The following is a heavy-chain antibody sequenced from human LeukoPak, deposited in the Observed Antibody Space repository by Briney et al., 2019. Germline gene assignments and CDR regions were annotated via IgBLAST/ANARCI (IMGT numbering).Heavy chain of an antibody. Sequence: SETLSLTCTVSGGSISSYYWSWIRQPPGKGLEWIGEINHSGSTNYNPSLKSRVTISVDTSKNQFSLKLSSVTAADTAVYYCARLLSHPRRYSSSWYASGGFDPWGQGTLVTVSS. J-gene: IGHJ5*02. V-gene: IGHV4-34*01. CDR1: GGSISSYY. D-gene: IGHD6-13*01. CDR3: ARLLSHPRRYSSSWYASGGFDP. CDR2: INHSGST.